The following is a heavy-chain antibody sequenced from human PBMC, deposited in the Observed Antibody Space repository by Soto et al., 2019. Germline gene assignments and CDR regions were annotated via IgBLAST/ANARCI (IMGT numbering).Heavy chain of an antibody. D-gene: IGHD3-9*01. V-gene: IGHV4-4*02. CDR2: IYHSGST. CDR1: GGSIISSNW. CDR3: ARRDWSGSTSHFYFDY. Sequence: SETLSLTCAVSGGSIISSNWWNWVRQPPGKGLEWIGEIYHSGSTYYKPSLKSRVAMSVDTSKNQFSLKLTSATAADTAVYYCARRDWSGSTSHFYFDYWGQGVLLTVSS. J-gene: IGHJ4*02.